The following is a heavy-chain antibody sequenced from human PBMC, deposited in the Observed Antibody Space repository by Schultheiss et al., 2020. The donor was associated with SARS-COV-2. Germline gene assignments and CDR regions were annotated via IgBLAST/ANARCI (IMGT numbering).Heavy chain of an antibody. CDR3: ATAPSRSSYYYYGMDV. J-gene: IGHJ6*02. CDR1: GGTFSSYA. CDR2: IIPIFGTA. V-gene: IGHV1-69*06. D-gene: IGHD6-6*01. Sequence: SVKVSCKASGGTFSSYAISWVRQAPGQGLEWMGGIIPIFGTANYAQKFQGRVTITADKSTSTAYMELSSLRSEDTAVYYCATAPSRSSYYYYGMDVWGQGTTVTVSS.